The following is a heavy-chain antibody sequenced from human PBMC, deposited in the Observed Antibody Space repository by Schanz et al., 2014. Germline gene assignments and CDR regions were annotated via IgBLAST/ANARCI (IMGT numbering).Heavy chain of an antibody. Sequence: QVQLVESGGGVVQPGRSLRLSCAASGFTFGSYPIHWVRQAPGKGLEWVAVISHDGNNKYYGDSVKGRFTISRDNSKNPVYLLMKSLRVEDTAVYYCARVVAAAPQGCNYWGRGTLVTVSS. CDR2: ISHDGNNK. J-gene: IGHJ4*02. CDR1: GFTFGSYP. CDR3: ARVVAAAPQGCNY. V-gene: IGHV3-30*04. D-gene: IGHD2-15*01.